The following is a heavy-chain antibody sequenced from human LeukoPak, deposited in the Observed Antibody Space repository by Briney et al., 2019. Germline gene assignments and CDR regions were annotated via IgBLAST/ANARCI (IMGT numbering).Heavy chain of an antibody. Sequence: ASVKVSCKASGYTFTSYAMHWVRQAPGQRLEWMGWINAGNGNTKYSQKFQGRVTITRDTSASTAYMELSSLRSEDTAVYYCARETGYSSGWYRSDAFDIWGQGTMVTVSS. V-gene: IGHV1-3*01. CDR1: GYTFTSYA. CDR2: INAGNGNT. CDR3: ARETGYSSGWYRSDAFDI. D-gene: IGHD6-19*01. J-gene: IGHJ3*02.